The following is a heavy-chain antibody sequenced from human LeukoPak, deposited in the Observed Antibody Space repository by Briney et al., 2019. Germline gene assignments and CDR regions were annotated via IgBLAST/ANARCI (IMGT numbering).Heavy chain of an antibody. V-gene: IGHV3-23*01. CDR3: AKDERYGSGTNWFDP. D-gene: IGHD3-10*01. J-gene: IGHJ5*02. Sequence: GGSLRLSCAASGFTFSSYAMSWVRQAPGKGLEWVSAISGSGGRTYYADSVKGRFTISRDNSKNTLYLQMNSLRAEDTAVYYCAKDERYGSGTNWFDPWGQGTLVTVSA. CDR1: GFTFSSYA. CDR2: ISGSGGRT.